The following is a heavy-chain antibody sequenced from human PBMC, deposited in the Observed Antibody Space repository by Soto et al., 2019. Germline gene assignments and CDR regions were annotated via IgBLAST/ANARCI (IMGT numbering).Heavy chain of an antibody. CDR3: ARGLEQLVRYYYYGMDV. J-gene: IGHJ6*02. CDR2: IIPIFGTA. CDR1: GGTFSSYA. V-gene: IGHV1-69*13. D-gene: IGHD6-6*01. Sequence: SVKVSCKASGGTFSSYAISWVRQAPGQGLEWMGGIIPIFGTANYAQKFQGRVTITADESTSTAYMELSSLRSEDTAVYYCARGLEQLVRYYYYGMDVWGQGTTVTVSS.